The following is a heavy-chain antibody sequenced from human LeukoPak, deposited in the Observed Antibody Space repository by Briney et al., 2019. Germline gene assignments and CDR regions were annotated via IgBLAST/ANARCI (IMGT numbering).Heavy chain of an antibody. V-gene: IGHV3-21*01. D-gene: IGHD3-10*01. CDR3: ARAPGD. CDR2: ISSNSSFI. J-gene: IGHJ4*02. Sequence: GGSLRLSCAASGFTLSSYSMNWVRQAPGKGLEWVSSISSNSSFIYYADSVKGRFTISRDNAKTSLYLQMNSLRAEDTAVYYCARAPGDWGEGTLVTVSS. CDR1: GFTLSSYS.